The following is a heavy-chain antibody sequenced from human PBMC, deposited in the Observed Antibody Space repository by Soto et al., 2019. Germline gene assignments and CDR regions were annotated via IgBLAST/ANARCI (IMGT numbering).Heavy chain of an antibody. CDR1: GCSVSSGSYY. CDR3: ARIIAAAGTRLYDY. V-gene: IGHV4-61*01. D-gene: IGHD6-13*01. CDR2: IYYSGST. J-gene: IGHJ4*02. Sequence: SESLSLTCTVSGCSVSSGSYYWSWIRQPPGKGLEWIGYIYYSGSTNYNPSLKSRVTISVDTSKNQFSLKPSSVTAADTAVYYCARIIAAAGTRLYDYWGQGTLVTVSS.